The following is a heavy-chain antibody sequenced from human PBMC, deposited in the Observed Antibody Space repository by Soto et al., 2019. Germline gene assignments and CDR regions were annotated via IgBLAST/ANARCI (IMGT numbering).Heavy chain of an antibody. D-gene: IGHD3-10*01. J-gene: IGHJ6*02. CDR3: ARSSYYGSGSYSGMDV. V-gene: IGHV4-39*01. CDR2: IYYSATT. CDR1: GDSISSRSYY. Sequence: TLSLTCTVSGDSISSRSYYWGWIRQPPGKGLEWIGSIYYSATTYYNPSLKSRVTISVDTSKNQFSLSLNSVTAADTAVYYCARSSYYGSGSYSGMDVWGQGT.